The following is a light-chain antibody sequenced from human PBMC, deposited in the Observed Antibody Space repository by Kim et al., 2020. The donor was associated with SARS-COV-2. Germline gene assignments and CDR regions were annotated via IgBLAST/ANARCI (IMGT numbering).Light chain of an antibody. CDR1: QNVANDY. J-gene: IGKJ1*01. CDR2: GAS. V-gene: IGKV3-20*01. Sequence: IVLTQSPGTLSLSPGQRVTLSCRASQNVANDYVAWYQHKPGQAPRLLVYGASNRATGIPDRFSGSGSGTDFTLSISSLEPEDFAIYYCQTYTFGPPWRTFGQGTKVDIK. CDR3: QTYTFGPPWRT.